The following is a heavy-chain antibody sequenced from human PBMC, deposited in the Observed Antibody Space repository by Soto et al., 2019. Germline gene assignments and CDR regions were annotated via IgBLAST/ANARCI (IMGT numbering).Heavy chain of an antibody. CDR1: SGSISSGGYH. D-gene: IGHD6-6*01. J-gene: IGHJ3*02. CDR2: IHYTGST. Sequence: SETLSLTCTVSSGSISSGGYHWSWIRQHPGKGLELIGYIHYTGSTYYNPSLKSRLTISVDTSKNQFSLRLSSVTAADTAVYYCARDSAIAARAFDIWGRGTMVTVSS. CDR3: ARDSAIAARAFDI. V-gene: IGHV4-31*03.